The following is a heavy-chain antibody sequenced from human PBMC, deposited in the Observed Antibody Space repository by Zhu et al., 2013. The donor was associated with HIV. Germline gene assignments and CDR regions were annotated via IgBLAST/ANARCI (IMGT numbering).Heavy chain of an antibody. CDR3: ARATSYIAVAGPGDY. J-gene: IGHJ4*02. V-gene: IGHV3-30-3*01. D-gene: IGHD6-19*01. CDR2: ISYDGSIK. Sequence: VQLVESGGGVVQPGRSLRLSCAASGFTFSTYPMHWVRQAPGKGLEWVAVISYDGSIKYYADSVKGRFTISRDNSKNTLYLQMNSLRAEDTAVYFCARATSYIAVAGPGDYWGQGTLVTVSS. CDR1: GFTFSTYP.